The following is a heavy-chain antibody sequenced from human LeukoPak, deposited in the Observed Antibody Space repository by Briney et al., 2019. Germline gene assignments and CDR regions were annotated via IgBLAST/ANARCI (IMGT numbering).Heavy chain of an antibody. J-gene: IGHJ6*02. V-gene: IGHV1-24*01. Sequence: ASVKVSCKVSGYTLTELSMHWVRQAPGKGLEWMGGFDPEDGETIYAQKFQGRVTMTEDTSTDTAYMELSSLRSEDTAVYYCATEPYCGGDCYYYGMDVWGQGTTVTVSS. CDR3: ATEPYCGGDCYYYGMDV. CDR2: FDPEDGET. CDR1: GYTLTELS. D-gene: IGHD2-21*02.